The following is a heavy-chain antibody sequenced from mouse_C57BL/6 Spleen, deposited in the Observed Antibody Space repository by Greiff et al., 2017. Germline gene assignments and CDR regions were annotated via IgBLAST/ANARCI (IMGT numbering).Heavy chain of an antibody. V-gene: IGHV1-52*01. D-gene: IGHD1-1*01. J-gene: IGHJ1*03. CDR2: IDPSDSET. CDR3: AIRELLRSFYWYFDV. CDR1: GYTFTSYR. Sequence: VQLQQPGAELVRPGSSVKLSCKASGYTFTSYRLHWVKQRPIQGLEWIGNIDPSDSETHYNQKFKDKDTLTADKSSSTAYMQLSSLTSEDSAVYYCAIRELLRSFYWYFDVWGTGTTVTVSS.